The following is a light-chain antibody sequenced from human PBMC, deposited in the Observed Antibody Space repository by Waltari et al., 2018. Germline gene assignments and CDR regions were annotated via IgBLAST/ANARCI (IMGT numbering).Light chain of an antibody. Sequence: QLVLTQSPSPSASLGASVKLTCTLSSGHSTYAIAWHQQQPEKGPRYSIKLNNDGSHIKGDGVSGRFSGCSAGAERYLTIASLQYEDEAVYYCQTWGTGFRVFGGGTTLTVL. CDR2: LNNDGSH. J-gene: IGLJ3*02. CDR1: SGHSTYA. V-gene: IGLV4-69*02. CDR3: QTWGTGFRV.